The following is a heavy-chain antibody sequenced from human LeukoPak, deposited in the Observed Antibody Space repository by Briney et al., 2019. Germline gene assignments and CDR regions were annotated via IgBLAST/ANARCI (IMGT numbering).Heavy chain of an antibody. Sequence: GGSLRLSCAASGFTVSSNYMSWVRQAPGKGLEWVSVIYSGGSTYYADSVKGRFSISRGNSKNTLYLQMNSLRAEDKAVYYCARDGNDYGDYYSYWGQGTLVTVSS. J-gene: IGHJ4*02. CDR2: IYSGGST. D-gene: IGHD4-17*01. CDR3: ARDGNDYGDYYSY. V-gene: IGHV3-66*01. CDR1: GFTVSSNY.